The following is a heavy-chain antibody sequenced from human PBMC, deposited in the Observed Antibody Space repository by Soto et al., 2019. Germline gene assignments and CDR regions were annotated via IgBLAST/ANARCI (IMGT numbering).Heavy chain of an antibody. CDR1: GGTFSSYT. J-gene: IGHJ5*02. CDR2: IIPILGIA. D-gene: IGHD4-17*01. Sequence: QVQLVQSGAEVKKPGSSVKVSCKASGGTFSSYTISWVRQAPGQGLEWMGRIIPILGIANYAQKFQGRVTITADKSTSTAYMELSSLISEDPAVYYCARAPGGVTTCWFDPWGQGTLVTVSS. V-gene: IGHV1-69*02. CDR3: ARAPGGVTTCWFDP.